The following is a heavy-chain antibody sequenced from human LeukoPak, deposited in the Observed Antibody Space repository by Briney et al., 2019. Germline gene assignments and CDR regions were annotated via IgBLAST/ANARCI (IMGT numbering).Heavy chain of an antibody. Sequence: ASVQVSCKASGYTFTGYYMHWVRRAPGQGLEWMGWINPNSGGTNYAQKFQGWVTMTRDTSISTAYMELSRLRSDDTAVYYCARDLGSVSGYDSASYYYYYYGMDVWGQGTTVTVSS. CDR3: ARDLGSVSGYDSASYYYYYYGMDV. J-gene: IGHJ6*02. CDR1: GYTFTGYY. D-gene: IGHD5-12*01. CDR2: INPNSGGT. V-gene: IGHV1-2*04.